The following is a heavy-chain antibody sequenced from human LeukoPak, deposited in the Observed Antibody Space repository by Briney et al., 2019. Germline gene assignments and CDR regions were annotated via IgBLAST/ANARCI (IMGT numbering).Heavy chain of an antibody. V-gene: IGHV1-2*02. J-gene: IGHJ3*02. D-gene: IGHD2-21*02. Sequence: ASVKVSCKTSGYTFTGYYMHWVRRAPGQGLEWMGWINPNSGGTHYAQKFQGRVTMTRDTSISTAYMELTRLRSDDTAVYYCASQVTKSAFDIWGQGTLVTVSS. CDR2: INPNSGGT. CDR1: GYTFTGYY. CDR3: ASQVTKSAFDI.